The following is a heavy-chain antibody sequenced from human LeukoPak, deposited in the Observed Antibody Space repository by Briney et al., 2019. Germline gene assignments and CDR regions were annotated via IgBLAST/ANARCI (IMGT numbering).Heavy chain of an antibody. Sequence: PGGSLRLSCAATGFTFSNHWMSWVCQAPGKGLEWVANIKQDGSENYYVDSLKGRFTISRDNAKNSLYLQMNSLRAEDTAIYYCARGRPGMGIVIDYWGQGTLVTVSS. CDR2: IKQDGSEN. CDR1: GFTFSNHW. J-gene: IGHJ4*02. D-gene: IGHD7-27*01. V-gene: IGHV3-7*01. CDR3: ARGRPGMGIVIDY.